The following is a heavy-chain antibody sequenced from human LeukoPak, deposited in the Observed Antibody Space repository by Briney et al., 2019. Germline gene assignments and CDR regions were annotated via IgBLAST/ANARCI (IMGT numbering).Heavy chain of an antibody. CDR3: ARGSRGRIVGATTRVYYFDY. V-gene: IGHV1-8*01. CDR1: GYIFSNFFSSYG. J-gene: IGHJ4*02. D-gene: IGHD1-26*01. CDR2: MNPNSGNT. Sequence: GASVKVSCKASGYIFSNFFSSYGITWVRQATGQGLEWMGWMNPNSGNTGYAQKFQGRVTMTRNTSISTAYMELSSLRSEDTAVYYCARGSRGRIVGATTRVYYFDYWGQGTLVTVSS.